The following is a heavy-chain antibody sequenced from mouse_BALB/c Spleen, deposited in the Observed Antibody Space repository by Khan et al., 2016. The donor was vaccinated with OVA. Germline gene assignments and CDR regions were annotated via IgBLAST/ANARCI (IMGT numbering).Heavy chain of an antibody. Sequence: QVQLQQSGAELARPGASVKMSCKASGYTFTSYTIHWIKLRPGQGLEWIGYINPSNGYTNYNQKFRDKATLTADKSSNPSYLQLSSLTSADSAVDNCVRDGAYHRTDGWFAYWGQGTLVTVSA. CDR2: INPSNGYT. D-gene: IGHD2-14*01. CDR3: VRDGAYHRTDGWFAY. J-gene: IGHJ3*01. V-gene: IGHV1-4*01. CDR1: GYTFTSYT.